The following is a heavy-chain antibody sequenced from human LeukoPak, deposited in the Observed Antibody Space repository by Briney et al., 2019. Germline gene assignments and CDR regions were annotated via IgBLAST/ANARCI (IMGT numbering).Heavy chain of an antibody. CDR1: GGTFSSYA. Sequence: ASVKVSCTASGGTFSSYAISWVRQAPGQGLEWMGGIIPIFGTANYAQKFQGRVTITADESTSTAYMELSSLRSEDTAVYYCASADGLGYYDSSGYYGTYYFDYWGQGTLVTVSS. CDR2: IIPIFGTA. V-gene: IGHV1-69*13. CDR3: ASADGLGYYDSSGYYGTYYFDY. J-gene: IGHJ4*02. D-gene: IGHD3-22*01.